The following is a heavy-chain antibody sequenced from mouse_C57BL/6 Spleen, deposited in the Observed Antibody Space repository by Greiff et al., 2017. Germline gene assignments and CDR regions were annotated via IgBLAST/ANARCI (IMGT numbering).Heavy chain of an antibody. CDR2: IDPSDSET. D-gene: IGHD2-3*01. Sequence: QVQLQQPGAELVRPGSSVKLSCKASGYTFTSYWMHWVKQRPIQGLEWIGNIDPSDSETHYNQKFKDKATLTVDKSSSTAYMQLSSLTSEDSAVYYCARHGYYPYYFDYWGQGTTLTVSS. J-gene: IGHJ2*01. CDR1: GYTFTSYW. CDR3: ARHGYYPYYFDY. V-gene: IGHV1-52*01.